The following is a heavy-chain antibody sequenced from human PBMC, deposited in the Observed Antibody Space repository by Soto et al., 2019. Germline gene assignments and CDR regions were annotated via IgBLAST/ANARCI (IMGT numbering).Heavy chain of an antibody. CDR3: VSLQTSGWPGVH. CDR2: IYPNTETT. D-gene: IGHD6-25*01. CDR1: GYSFSGYY. J-gene: IGHJ4*02. Sequence: ASVKVSWKASGYSFSGYYIQWVRQAPGQGPEWLGWIYPNTETTDSSKKFQGRVTMTSDMSTRTVYMELRDLGSDDTAVYYCVSLQTSGWPGVHWGQGTLVTVSS. V-gene: IGHV1-2*02.